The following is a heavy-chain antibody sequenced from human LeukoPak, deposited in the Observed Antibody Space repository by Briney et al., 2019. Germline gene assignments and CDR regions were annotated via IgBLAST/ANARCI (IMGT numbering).Heavy chain of an antibody. Sequence: ASVKVSCKASGYTFTSYYMYWVRQAPGQGLEWMGIINPSGGSTSYAQKFQGRVTMTRDTSTSTVYMELSSLRSEDTAVYYCAWSPRGENWFDPWGQGTLVTVSS. J-gene: IGHJ5*02. CDR1: GYTFTSYY. D-gene: IGHD3-10*01. CDR3: AWSPRGENWFDP. V-gene: IGHV1-46*03. CDR2: INPSGGST.